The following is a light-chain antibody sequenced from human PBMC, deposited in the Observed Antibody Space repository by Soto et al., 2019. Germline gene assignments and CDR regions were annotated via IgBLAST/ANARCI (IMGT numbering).Light chain of an antibody. V-gene: IGKV3-20*01. CDR1: QSVSSSY. CDR2: GAS. CDR3: QQYGSSPGIT. J-gene: IGKJ5*01. Sequence: EIVLTQSPGTLSLSPGERATLSCRASQSVSSSYLAWYQQKPGQAPSLLIYGASGRATGIPDRFSGSGSGTDFTLTISRLEPEDLAVYYCQQYGSSPGITFGQGTRLEIK.